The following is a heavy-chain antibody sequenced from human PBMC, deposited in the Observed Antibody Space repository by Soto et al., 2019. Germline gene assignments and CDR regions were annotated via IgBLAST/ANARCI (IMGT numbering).Heavy chain of an antibody. D-gene: IGHD3-22*01. Sequence: SETLSLTCTVSGGSISSGGYYWSWIRQHPGKGLEWIGYIYYSGSTYYNPSLKSRVTISVDTSKNQFSLKLSSVTAADTAVYYCAATYYYDSSGYHTGPNFDYWGQGTLVTISS. CDR3: AATYYYDSSGYHTGPNFDY. CDR1: GGSISSGGYY. V-gene: IGHV4-31*03. CDR2: IYYSGST. J-gene: IGHJ4*02.